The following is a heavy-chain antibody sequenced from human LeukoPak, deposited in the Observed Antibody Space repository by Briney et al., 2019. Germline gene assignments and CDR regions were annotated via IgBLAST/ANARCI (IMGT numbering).Heavy chain of an antibody. CDR3: ARVLAAAGNNWFDP. V-gene: IGHV4-34*01. Sequence: SETLSLTCTVSGGSISSYYWSWIRQPPGKGLQWIGEINHSGSTSYNPSLKSRVTISVDTSKNQFSLKLSSVTAADTAVYYCARVLAAAGNNWFDPWGQGTLVTVSS. D-gene: IGHD6-13*01. CDR1: GGSISSYY. J-gene: IGHJ5*02. CDR2: INHSGST.